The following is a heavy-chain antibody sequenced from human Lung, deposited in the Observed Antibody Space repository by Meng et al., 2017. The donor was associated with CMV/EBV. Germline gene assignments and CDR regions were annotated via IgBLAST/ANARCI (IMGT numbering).Heavy chain of an antibody. CDR2: IKQDGSEK. J-gene: IGHJ6*02. Sequence: GGSLRLXCAASGCTFSSYWMSWVRQAPGKGLEWVANIKQDGSEKYYVDSVKGRFTISRDNAKNSLYLQMNSLRAEDTAVYYCAKRGDSSGTYAMDVWGQGTXVTVSS. CDR3: AKRGDSSGTYAMDV. D-gene: IGHD3-22*01. V-gene: IGHV3-7*01. CDR1: GCTFSSYW.